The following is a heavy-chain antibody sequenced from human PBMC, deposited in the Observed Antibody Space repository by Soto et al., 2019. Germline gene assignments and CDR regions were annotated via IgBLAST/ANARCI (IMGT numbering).Heavy chain of an antibody. CDR2: IYPGDSDT. CDR1: GYSFTSYW. V-gene: IGHV5-51*01. Sequence: GESLKISCKGSGYSFTSYWIGWVRQMPGKGLEWMGIIYPGDSDTRYSPSFQGQVTISADKSISTAYLQWSSLKASDTAMYYCARLSSATAPHLKRRSYFDYWGQGTLVTVSS. CDR3: ARLSSATAPHLKRRSYFDY. D-gene: IGHD2-15*01. J-gene: IGHJ4*02.